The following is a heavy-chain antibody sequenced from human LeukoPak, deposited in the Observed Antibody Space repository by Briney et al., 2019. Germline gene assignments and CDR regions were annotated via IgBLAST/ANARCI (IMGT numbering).Heavy chain of an antibody. CDR2: ISASGART. J-gene: IGHJ6*04. Sequence: GGSLTLSCAASGFTLNSYPMSLVRQAPGKGLEWVSSISASGARTYYADAVKGRSTISRDNSKNTLYLQMNSLRDEDTAVYYCAKGPDSSGYGYYYGMVVWGEGTTVTVSS. CDR1: GFTLNSYP. D-gene: IGHD3-22*01. V-gene: IGHV3-23*01. CDR3: AKGPDSSGYGYYYGMVV.